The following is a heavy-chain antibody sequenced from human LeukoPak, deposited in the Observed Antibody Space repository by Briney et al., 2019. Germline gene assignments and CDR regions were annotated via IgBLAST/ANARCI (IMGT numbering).Heavy chain of an antibody. CDR3: ARGYDSSGYYFDY. J-gene: IGHJ4*02. D-gene: IGHD3-22*01. Sequence: ASVKVSCKASGYTFTSYDINWVRQATGLGLEWMGWMNPNSGNTGYAQKFQGRVTMTRNTSISTAYMELSSLRSADTAVYYCARGYDSSGYYFDYWGQGTLVTVSS. CDR1: GYTFTSYD. CDR2: MNPNSGNT. V-gene: IGHV1-8*01.